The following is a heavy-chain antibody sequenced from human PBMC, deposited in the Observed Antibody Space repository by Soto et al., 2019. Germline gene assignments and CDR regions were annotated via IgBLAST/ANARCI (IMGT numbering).Heavy chain of an antibody. Sequence: SETLSLTCAVSGGSISSGGYSWSWIRQPPGKGLEWIGYIYHSGSTYYNPSLKSRVTISVDRSKNQFSLKLSSVTAADTAVYYCARGRCSGGSCYPNWFDPWGQGTLVPVSS. J-gene: IGHJ5*02. CDR3: ARGRCSGGSCYPNWFDP. CDR1: GGSISSGGYS. CDR2: IYHSGST. V-gene: IGHV4-30-2*01. D-gene: IGHD2-15*01.